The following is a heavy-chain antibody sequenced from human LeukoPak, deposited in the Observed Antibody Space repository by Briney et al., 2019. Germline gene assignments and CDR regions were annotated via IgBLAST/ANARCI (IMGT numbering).Heavy chain of an antibody. V-gene: IGHV3-30*02. J-gene: IGHJ6*02. CDR1: GFTFSSYG. Sequence: GGSLRLSCAASGFTFSSYGMHWVGQAPGKGLEGVAVIWYDGSKKYYADSVKGRFTISRDNSKNPLYLQMNSLRAEDTAVYYCAKSSLEEVGYPGKYGMDGWGQGTTVTAPS. CDR3: AKSSLEEVGYPGKYGMDG. CDR2: IWYDGSKK. D-gene: IGHD5-12*01.